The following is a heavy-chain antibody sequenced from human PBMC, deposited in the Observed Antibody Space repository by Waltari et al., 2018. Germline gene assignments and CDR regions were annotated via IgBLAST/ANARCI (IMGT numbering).Heavy chain of an antibody. J-gene: IGHJ4*02. V-gene: IGHV4-38-2*01. D-gene: IGHD3-16*01. CDR3: TRLGWGGGYYFDY. CDR1: GYSISSGYY. Sequence: QVQLQESGPGLVKPSETLSLTCAVSGYSISSGYYWGWIRQPPGKGLEWIGSIYHSGSTYYNPSLKSRVTISVDTSKNQFSLKLSSVTAADTAVYYCTRLGWGGGYYFDYWGQGTLVTVSS. CDR2: IYHSGST.